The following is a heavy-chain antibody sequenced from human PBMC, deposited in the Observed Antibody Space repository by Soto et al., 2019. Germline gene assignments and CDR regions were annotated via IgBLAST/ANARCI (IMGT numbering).Heavy chain of an antibody. CDR1: GGTFSSYA. CDR3: ARASPKRSLSVDLYYFDY. J-gene: IGHJ4*02. Sequence: QVQLVQSGAEVKKPGSSVKVSCKASGGTFSSYAISWVRQAPGQGLEWMGGIIPIFGTANYAQKFQGRVTMTADKSTSTAYMELSSLRSEDTAVYYCARASPKRSLSVDLYYFDYWGQGTLVTVSS. CDR2: IIPIFGTA. V-gene: IGHV1-69*06.